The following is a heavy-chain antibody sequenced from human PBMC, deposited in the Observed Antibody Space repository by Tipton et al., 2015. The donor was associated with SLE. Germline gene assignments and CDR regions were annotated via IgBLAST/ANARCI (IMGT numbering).Heavy chain of an antibody. CDR1: GGSISSGSYY. D-gene: IGHD5-12*01. CDR2: IYTSGST. Sequence: TLSLTCTVSGGSISSGSYYWSWIRQPAGKGLEWIGRIYTSGSTNYNPSLRSRITISVDTSKNHFSLKLSSVTAADTAVYYCARGGVGGYDYFDHWGQGTLVTVSS. J-gene: IGHJ4*02. CDR3: ARGGVGGYDYFDH. V-gene: IGHV4-61*02.